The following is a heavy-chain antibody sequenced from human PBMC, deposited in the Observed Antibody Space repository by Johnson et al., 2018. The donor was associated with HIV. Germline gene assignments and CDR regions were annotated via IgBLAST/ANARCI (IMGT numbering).Heavy chain of an antibody. CDR1: GFTVSSNY. CDR3: AREVFTIFGATQRGAFDI. V-gene: IGHV3-7*01. CDR2: IKQDGSEK. D-gene: IGHD3-3*01. J-gene: IGHJ3*02. Sequence: EVQLVESGGGVVQPGRSLRLSCAASGFTVSSNYITWVRQAPGKGLEWVANIKQDGSEKYYVDSVKGRFTISRDNAKNTLYLQMTSLRAEDTAVYYCAREVFTIFGATQRGAFDIWGQGTMVTVSS.